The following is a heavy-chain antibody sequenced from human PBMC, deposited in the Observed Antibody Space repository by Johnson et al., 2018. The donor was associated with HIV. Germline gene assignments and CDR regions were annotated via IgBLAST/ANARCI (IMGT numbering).Heavy chain of an antibody. D-gene: IGHD1-26*01. V-gene: IGHV3-7*01. Sequence: VQLVESGGGLVQPGGSLRLSCAASGFTLSSYWMSWVRQAPGKGLEWVANIKQDGSEKYYVDSVKGRFTISRDNAKNSLYLQMNSLRAEDTAVYYCAREIRVGATGDAFDIWGQGTMVTVSS. CDR2: IKQDGSEK. CDR3: AREIRVGATGDAFDI. CDR1: GFTLSSYW. J-gene: IGHJ3*02.